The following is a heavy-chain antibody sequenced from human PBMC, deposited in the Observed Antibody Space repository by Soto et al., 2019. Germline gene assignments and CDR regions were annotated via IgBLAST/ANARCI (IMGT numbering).Heavy chain of an antibody. J-gene: IGHJ6*02. Sequence: ASVKVSCKASGYTFTGYYMHWVRQAPGQGLEWMGWINPNSGGTNYAQKFQGRVTMTRDTSISTAYMELSRLRSDDTAVYYCARDFGENYYDSSGYYYYYGMDVWGQGTTVTVSS. CDR1: GYTFTGYY. D-gene: IGHD3-22*01. CDR2: INPNSGGT. V-gene: IGHV1-2*02. CDR3: ARDFGENYYDSSGYYYYYGMDV.